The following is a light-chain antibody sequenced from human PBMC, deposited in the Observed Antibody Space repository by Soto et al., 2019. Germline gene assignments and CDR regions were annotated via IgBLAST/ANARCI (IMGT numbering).Light chain of an antibody. J-gene: IGLJ1*01. CDR2: EVS. V-gene: IGLV2-14*01. CDR3: SSYTSSSTYV. Sequence: QSVLTKPASVSGSPGQSITISCTGTSSDVGGYNYVSWYQQHPGKAPKLMIYEVSNRPSGVSNRFSGSKSGNTASLTISGLQAEDEADYYCSSYTSSSTYVFGTGTKGT. CDR1: SSDVGGYNY.